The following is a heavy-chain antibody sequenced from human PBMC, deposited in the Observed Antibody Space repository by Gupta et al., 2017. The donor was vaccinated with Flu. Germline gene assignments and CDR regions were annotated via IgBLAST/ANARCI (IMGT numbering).Heavy chain of an antibody. Sequence: EMQLVESGGGLVQPGGSLRLSCAASGFTFSTSYLQWVRQAPGKGLVWVSRINPDGSSTTYAESVKGRFTISRDNAKNTLYLQMNSLGDDDTAVYYCATGTSGCWGQGTLVTVSS. CDR3: ATGTSGC. CDR2: INPDGSST. J-gene: IGHJ4*02. CDR1: GFTFSTSY. D-gene: IGHD3-10*01. V-gene: IGHV3-74*03.